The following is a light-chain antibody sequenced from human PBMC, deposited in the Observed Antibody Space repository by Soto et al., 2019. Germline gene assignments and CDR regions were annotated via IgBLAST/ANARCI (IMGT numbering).Light chain of an antibody. J-gene: IGKJ1*01. CDR1: QTVSSNY. Sequence: EIVLTQSPATLSLSAGERAALSCRASQTVSSNYLAWYQQKPGQAPRLLIYGASSRATDIPDRFSGSGSGTDFTLTISSLQPEDFATYYCHQSYSSPPTFGQGTKVDIK. CDR2: GAS. CDR3: HQSYSSPPT. V-gene: IGKV3-20*01.